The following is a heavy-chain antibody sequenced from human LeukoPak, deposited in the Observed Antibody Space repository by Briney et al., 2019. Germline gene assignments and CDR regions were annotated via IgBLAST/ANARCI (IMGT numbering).Heavy chain of an antibody. J-gene: IGHJ3*02. CDR1: GGSISSGSYY. CDR3: ARSESWIVGATGAFDI. V-gene: IGHV4-39*07. CDR2: IYHSGST. D-gene: IGHD1-26*01. Sequence: SETLSLTCTVSGGSISSGSYYWSWIRQPAGKGLEWIGSIYHSGSTYYNPSLKSRVTISVDTSKNQFSLKLSSVTAADTAVYYCARSESWIVGATGAFDIWGQGTMVTVSS.